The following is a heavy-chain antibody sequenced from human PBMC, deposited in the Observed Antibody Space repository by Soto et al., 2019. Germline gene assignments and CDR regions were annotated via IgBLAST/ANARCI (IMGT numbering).Heavy chain of an antibody. CDR3: ARAMSTVTTIDY. CDR2: IYHSGST. V-gene: IGHV4-30-2*01. J-gene: IGHJ4*02. CDR1: GGSISSGGYS. Sequence: QLQLQESGSGLVKPSQTLYLSCTVYGGSISSGGYSWSWIRQPPGKGLEWIGYIYHSGSTYYNPSLKSRVTISVDRSKNQFSLKLSSVTAADTAVYYCARAMSTVTTIDYWGQGTLVTVSS. D-gene: IGHD4-17*01.